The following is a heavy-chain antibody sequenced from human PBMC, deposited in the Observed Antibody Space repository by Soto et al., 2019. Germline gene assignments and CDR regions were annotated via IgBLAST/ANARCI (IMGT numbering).Heavy chain of an antibody. CDR2: ISVNGNNI. J-gene: IGHJ5*02. V-gene: IGHV3-30-3*01. CDR1: GFTFSSYP. D-gene: IGHD6-13*01. Sequence: QVQLVESGGGVVQPGRSLRLSCAASGFTFSSYPMHWVRQAPGKGPEWVAVISVNGNNIHYGDSVKGRFTISRDNSKNTLYLQMSSLRVEDTAVYYCARSHSGSWHGFDPWGQGTLVTVSS. CDR3: ARSHSGSWHGFDP.